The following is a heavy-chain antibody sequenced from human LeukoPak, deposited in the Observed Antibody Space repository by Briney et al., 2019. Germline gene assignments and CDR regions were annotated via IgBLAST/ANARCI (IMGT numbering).Heavy chain of an antibody. CDR2: IWYDGSNK. J-gene: IGHJ3*02. D-gene: IGHD3-16*01. CDR3: AKEAPERGSYAFDM. V-gene: IGHV3-30*02. CDR1: GFTFTNYG. Sequence: PGGSLRLSCAASGFTFTNYGMHWVRQAPGKGLEWVAVIWYDGSNKYYADSVKGRFTISRDNSKNTLYLQMNSLRSADTGVYYCAKEAPERGSYAFDMWGQGTMVTVSS.